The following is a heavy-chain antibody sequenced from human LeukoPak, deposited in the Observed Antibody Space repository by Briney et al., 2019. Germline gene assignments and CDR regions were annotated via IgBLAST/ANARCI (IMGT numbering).Heavy chain of an antibody. D-gene: IGHD3-3*01. CDR3: AKVFSSDFWSGYSGYFDY. CDR2: IYYSGST. J-gene: IGHJ4*02. Sequence: SETLSLTCTVSGGSLSSYYWSWIRQPPGKGLELIGYIYYSGSTNYNPSLKSRVTISVGTSKNQFSLKLSSVTAADTAVYYCAKVFSSDFWSGYSGYFDYWGQGTLVTVSS. V-gene: IGHV4-59*01. CDR1: GGSLSSYY.